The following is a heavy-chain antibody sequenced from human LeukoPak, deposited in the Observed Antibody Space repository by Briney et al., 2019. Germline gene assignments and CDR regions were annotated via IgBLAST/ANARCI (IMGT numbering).Heavy chain of an antibody. Sequence: PSETLSLTCTVSGGSISSGDYYWSWIRQPPGKVLEWIGYIYYSGSTYYNPSLKSRVTISVDTSKNQFSLKLSSVTAADTAVYYCARADYYGSGSYFLFDYWGQGTLVTVSP. CDR2: IYYSGST. V-gene: IGHV4-30-4*01. D-gene: IGHD3-10*01. CDR3: ARADYYGSGSYFLFDY. CDR1: GGSISSGDYY. J-gene: IGHJ4*02.